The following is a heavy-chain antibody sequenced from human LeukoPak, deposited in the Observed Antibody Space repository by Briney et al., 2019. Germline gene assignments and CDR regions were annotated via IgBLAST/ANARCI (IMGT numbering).Heavy chain of an antibody. CDR2: ISWNSGSI. D-gene: IGHD2/OR15-2a*01. CDR1: GFTFADYA. J-gene: IGHJ6*03. V-gene: IGHV3-9*03. CDR3: AKDSGSTSSYMDV. Sequence: GRSLRLSCAASGFTFADYAMHWVRQAPGKGLEWVSGISWNSGSIGYADSVKGRFTISRDNAKNSLYLQMNRQRTEGMSLYYSAKDSGSTSSYMDVWGKGTTVTVSS.